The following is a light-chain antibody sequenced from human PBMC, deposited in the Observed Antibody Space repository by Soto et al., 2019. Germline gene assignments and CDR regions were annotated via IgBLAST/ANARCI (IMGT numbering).Light chain of an antibody. J-gene: IGKJ2*01. Sequence: DIVLTQSPGTLSLSPGERATLSCRASQSVSSGSLAWYQQKPGQAPRLLIYGASSRATGIPDRFSGSGSGTDFTLTISRLEAEDFAVYYCQQYGTTLMYTFGQGTKLEIK. V-gene: IGKV3-20*01. CDR1: QSVSSGS. CDR2: GAS. CDR3: QQYGTTLMYT.